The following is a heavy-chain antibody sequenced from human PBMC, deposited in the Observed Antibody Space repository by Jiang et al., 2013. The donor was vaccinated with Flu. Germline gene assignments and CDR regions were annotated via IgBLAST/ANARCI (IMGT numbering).Heavy chain of an antibody. Sequence: KPGASVKVSCKASGYTFTSYDINWVRQATGQGLEWMGWMNPNSGNTGYAQKFQGRVTMTTDTSTSTAYMELRSLRSDDTAVYYCARELDSSGYLGADAFDIWGQGTMVTVSS. CDR3: ARELDSSGYLGADAFDI. CDR2: MNPNSGNT. D-gene: IGHD3-22*01. J-gene: IGHJ3*02. V-gene: IGHV1-8*01. CDR1: GYTFTSYD.